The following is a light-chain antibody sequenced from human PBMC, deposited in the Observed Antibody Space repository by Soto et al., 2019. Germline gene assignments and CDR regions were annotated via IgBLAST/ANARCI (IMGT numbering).Light chain of an antibody. CDR3: AARDDSLV. Sequence: QSVLTQPPSASGTPGQRVTISCSGSSSNIGSNTVNWYQQLPGTAPKLLIYSNNQRPSGVPDRFSVSKSGTSASLAISGLQSEDEADYYCAARDDSLVFGGGTKVTVL. V-gene: IGLV1-44*01. CDR2: SNN. J-gene: IGLJ2*01. CDR1: SSNIGSNT.